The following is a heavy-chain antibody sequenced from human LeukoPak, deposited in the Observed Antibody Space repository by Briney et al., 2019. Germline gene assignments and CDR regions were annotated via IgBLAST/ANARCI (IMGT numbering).Heavy chain of an antibody. CDR2: IIPIFGTA. D-gene: IGHD1-26*01. J-gene: IGHJ3*02. CDR3: ARNSGSYYVGDAFDI. Sequence: SVKVSFRASGGTFSSYAISWVRQAPGQGLEWMGGIIPIFGTANYAQKFQGRVTITADESTSTAYMELSSLRSEDTAVYYCARNSGSYYVGDAFDIWGQGTMVTVSS. V-gene: IGHV1-69*13. CDR1: GGTFSSYA.